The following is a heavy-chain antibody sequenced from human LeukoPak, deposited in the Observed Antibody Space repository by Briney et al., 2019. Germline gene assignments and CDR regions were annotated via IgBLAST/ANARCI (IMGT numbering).Heavy chain of an antibody. CDR3: ARDSSSWWRGWFDP. V-gene: IGHV3-30*03. Sequence: SGGSLRLSCAAPGFTFSSYGMHWVRQAPGKGLEWVAVISYDGSNKYYADSVKGRFTISRDNSKNTLYLQMNSLRAEDTAVYYCARDSSSWWRGWFDPWGQGTLVTVSS. D-gene: IGHD6-13*01. J-gene: IGHJ5*02. CDR2: ISYDGSNK. CDR1: GFTFSSYG.